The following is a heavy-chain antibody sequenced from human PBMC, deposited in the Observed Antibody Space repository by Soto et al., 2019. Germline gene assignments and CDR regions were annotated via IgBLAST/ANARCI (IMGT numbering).Heavy chain of an antibody. Sequence: GGSLRLSCAASGFTLSAYDMHWVRQAEGKGLEWVSALGAADDPYYLVSVKGRFTISRENAKNSLYLQMNNLRAGDTAVYYCARAYSGRLPRRADYYYAMDVWGQGTTVTVSS. D-gene: IGHD2-15*01. CDR3: ARAYSGRLPRRADYYYAMDV. J-gene: IGHJ6*02. CDR2: LGAADDP. CDR1: GFTLSAYD. V-gene: IGHV3-13*05.